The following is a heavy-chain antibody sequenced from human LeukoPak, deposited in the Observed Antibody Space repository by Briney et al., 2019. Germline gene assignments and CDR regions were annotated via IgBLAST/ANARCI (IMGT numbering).Heavy chain of an antibody. V-gene: IGHV1-2*02. CDR1: GYTFTGYY. CDR3: ARGPDGYNFYNWFDP. D-gene: IGHD5-24*01. CDR2: INPNSGGT. Sequence: ASVKVSCKASGYTFTGYYVHWVRQAPGQGLEWMGWINPNSGGTNYAQKFQGRVTMTRDTSISTAYMELSRLRSDDTAVYYCARGPDGYNFYNWFDPWGQGTLVTVSS. J-gene: IGHJ5*02.